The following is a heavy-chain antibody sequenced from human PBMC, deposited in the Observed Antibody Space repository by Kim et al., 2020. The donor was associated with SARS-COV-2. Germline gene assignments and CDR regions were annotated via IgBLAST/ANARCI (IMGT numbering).Heavy chain of an antibody. CDR2: IKQDGSEK. CDR3: ARDREYSSSWYPDYYFDY. Sequence: GGSLRLSCAASGFTFSSYWMSWVRQAPGKGLEWVANIKQDGSEKYYVDSVKGRFTISRDNAKNSLYLQMNSLRAEDTAVYYCARDREYSSSWYPDYYFDYWGQGTLVTVSS. D-gene: IGHD6-13*01. CDR1: GFTFSSYW. V-gene: IGHV3-7*03. J-gene: IGHJ4*02.